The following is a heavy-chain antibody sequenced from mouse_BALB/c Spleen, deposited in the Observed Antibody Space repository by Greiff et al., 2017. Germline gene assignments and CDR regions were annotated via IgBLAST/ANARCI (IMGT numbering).Heavy chain of an antibody. CDR3: GRGDGYDWYFDV. Sequence: EVKLVESGPELVKPGASVKISCKASGYSFTGYFMNWVKQSHGKSLEWIGRINPYNGDTFYNQKFKGKATLTVDKSSSTAHMELLSLTSEDSAVYYCGRGDGYDWYFDVWGAGTTVTVSS. CDR1: GYSFTGYF. V-gene: IGHV1-37*01. J-gene: IGHJ1*01. D-gene: IGHD1-2*01. CDR2: INPYNGDT.